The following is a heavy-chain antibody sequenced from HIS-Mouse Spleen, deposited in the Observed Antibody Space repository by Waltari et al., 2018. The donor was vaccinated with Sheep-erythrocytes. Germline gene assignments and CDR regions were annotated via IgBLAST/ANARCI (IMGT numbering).Heavy chain of an antibody. J-gene: IGHJ3*02. D-gene: IGHD6-6*01. Sequence: LEWVSSISSSSSYIYYADSVKGRFTISRDNAKNSLYLQMNSLRAGDTAVYYCARDSTSDAFDIWGQGTMVTVSS. CDR3: ARDSTSDAFDI. CDR2: ISSSSSYI. V-gene: IGHV3-21*01.